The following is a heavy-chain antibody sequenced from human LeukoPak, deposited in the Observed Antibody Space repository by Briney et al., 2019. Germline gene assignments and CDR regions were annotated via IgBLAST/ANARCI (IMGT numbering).Heavy chain of an antibody. CDR2: ISGSGGST. J-gene: IGHJ6*02. D-gene: IGHD6-13*01. CDR1: GFTFSSYA. CDR3: AKDLTVHSSSWRYYYYGMDV. V-gene: IGHV3-23*01. Sequence: PGGSLRLSCAASGFTFSSYAMSWVRQAPGKGLEWVSAISGSGGSTYYADSVKGRFTISRDNSKNTLYLQMNSLRAEDTAVYYCAKDLTVHSSSWRYYYYGMDVWGQGTTVTVSS.